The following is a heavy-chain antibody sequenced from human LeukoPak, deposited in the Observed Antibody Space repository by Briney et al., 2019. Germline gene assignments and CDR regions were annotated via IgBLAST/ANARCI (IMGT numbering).Heavy chain of an antibody. CDR2: ISYDGSNK. J-gene: IGHJ4*02. CDR3: AREQGATDY. Sequence: GRSLRLSCAASGFIFSSYAMHWVRQAPGKGLEWVAVISYDGSNKYYADSVKGRFTISRDNSKNTLYLQMNSLRAEDTAVYYCAREQGATDYWGQGTLVTVSS. CDR1: GFIFSSYA. D-gene: IGHD1-26*01. V-gene: IGHV3-30-3*01.